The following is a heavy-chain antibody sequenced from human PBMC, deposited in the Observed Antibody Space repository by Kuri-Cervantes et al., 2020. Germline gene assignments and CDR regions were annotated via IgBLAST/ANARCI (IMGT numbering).Heavy chain of an antibody. V-gene: IGHV4-31*03. Sequence: SETLSLTCTVSGGSISSGGYYWSWIRQHPGKGLEWIGYIYYSGSTYYNPSLKSRVTISVDTSKNQFSLKLSSVTAADTAVYYCARVYYKDAFDIWGQGKMVNVSS. D-gene: IGHD3-10*01. CDR1: GGSISSGGYY. CDR2: IYYSGST. J-gene: IGHJ3*02. CDR3: ARVYYKDAFDI.